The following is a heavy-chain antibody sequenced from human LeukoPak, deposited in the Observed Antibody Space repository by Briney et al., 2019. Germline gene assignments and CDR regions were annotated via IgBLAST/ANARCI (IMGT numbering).Heavy chain of an antibody. CDR1: GGTFSSYA. CDR2: IIPIFGTA. V-gene: IGHV1-69*05. J-gene: IGHJ4*02. D-gene: IGHD3-3*01. CDR3: ARDSDFGVVIFDY. Sequence: SSVKVSCKASGGTFSSYAISWVRQAPGQGLEWMGRIIPIFGTANYAQKFQGRVTITTDESTSTAYMELRSLRSDDTAVYYCARDSDFGVVIFDYWGQGTLVTVSS.